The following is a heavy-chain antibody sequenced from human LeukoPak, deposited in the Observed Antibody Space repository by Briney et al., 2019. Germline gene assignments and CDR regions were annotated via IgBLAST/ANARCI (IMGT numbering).Heavy chain of an antibody. CDR2: ISGSGGST. CDR1: GFTFSSYA. CDR3: AKGPYGDYVLSWFDP. J-gene: IGHJ5*02. V-gene: IGHV3-23*01. D-gene: IGHD4-17*01. Sequence: PGGSLRLSCVASGFTFSSYAMSWVRQAPGKGLEWVSAISGSGGSTYYADSVKGRFTISRDNSKNTLYLQMNSLRAEDTAVYYCAKGPYGDYVLSWFDPWGQGTLVTVSS.